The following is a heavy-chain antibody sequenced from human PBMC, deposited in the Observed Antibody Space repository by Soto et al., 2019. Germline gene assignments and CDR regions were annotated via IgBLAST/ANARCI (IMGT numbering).Heavy chain of an antibody. J-gene: IGHJ4*02. CDR2: ISAYNGNT. Sequence: GASVKVSCKASGYTFTSYGISWVRQAPGQGLEWMGWISAYNGNTNYAQKLQGRVTMTTDTSTSTAYMELRSLRSDDTAVYYCARGGRTMIDTPQSDFDYWGQGTLVTVSS. CDR3: ARGGRTMIDTPQSDFDY. V-gene: IGHV1-18*01. D-gene: IGHD3-22*01. CDR1: GYTFTSYG.